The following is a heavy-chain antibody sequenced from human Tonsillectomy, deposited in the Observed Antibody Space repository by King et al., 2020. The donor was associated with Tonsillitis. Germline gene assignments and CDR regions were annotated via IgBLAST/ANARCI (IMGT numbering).Heavy chain of an antibody. CDR2: INPNSGGS. J-gene: IGHJ6*02. CDR3: ARDNLAYYYYGMDV. Sequence: QLVQSGAEVKKPGASVKVSCKASGYTFTGYYMHWVRQAPGQGLEWMGWINPNSGGSNYAQKFQGRVTMTRDTSISTAYMELSRLRSDDTAVYYCARDNLAYYYYGMDVWGQGTTVTVSS. V-gene: IGHV1-2*02. CDR1: GYTFTGYY.